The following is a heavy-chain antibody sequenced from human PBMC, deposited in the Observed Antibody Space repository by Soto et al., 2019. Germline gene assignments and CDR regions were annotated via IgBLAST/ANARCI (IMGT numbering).Heavy chain of an antibody. D-gene: IGHD3-10*01. CDR2: ISAYNGNT. J-gene: IGHJ6*02. V-gene: IGHV1-18*04. CDR1: GYTFTSYG. Sequence: ASVKVSCKASGYTFTSYGISWVRQAPGQGLEWMGWISAYNGNTNYAQKLQGRVTMTTDTSTGTAYMELRSLRSDDTAVYYCARDLPSGSYYSYYYGMDVWGQGTKVTVSS. CDR3: ARDLPSGSYYSYYYGMDV.